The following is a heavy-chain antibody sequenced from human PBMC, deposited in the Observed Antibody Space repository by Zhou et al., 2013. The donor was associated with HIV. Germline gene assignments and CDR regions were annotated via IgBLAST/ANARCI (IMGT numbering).Heavy chain of an antibody. CDR3: ARSNGPNCARTPTKYYYYYMDV. CDR1: GGTFSSYA. Sequence: QVQLVQSGAEVKKPGSSVKVSCKASGGTFSSYAISWVRQAPGQGLEWMGGIIPIFGTANYAQKFQGRVTITTDESTSTAYMELSSLRSDDTAVYYCARSNGPNCARTPTKYYYYYMDVLGERNASPS. D-gene: IGHD2-8*01. V-gene: IGHV1-69*05. J-gene: IGHJ6*03. CDR2: IIPIFGTA.